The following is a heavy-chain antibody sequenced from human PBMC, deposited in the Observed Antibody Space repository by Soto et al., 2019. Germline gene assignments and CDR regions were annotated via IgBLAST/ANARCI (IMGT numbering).Heavy chain of an antibody. CDR2: IYPGDSDT. V-gene: IGHV5-51*01. CDR1: GYSFTSYL. J-gene: IGHJ6*02. CDR3: ARPSYSSSRYYGMDV. D-gene: IGHD6-6*01. Sequence: PGEPLKISCKGSGYSFTSYLIGWVRQMPGKGLEWMGIIYPGDSDTRYSPSFEGQVTISADKSITTAYLQWSSLKASDTAMYYCARPSYSSSRYYGMDVWGQGTTVTVSS.